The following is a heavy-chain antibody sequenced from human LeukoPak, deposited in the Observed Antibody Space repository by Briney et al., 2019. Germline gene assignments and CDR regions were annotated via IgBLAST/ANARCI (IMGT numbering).Heavy chain of an antibody. D-gene: IGHD5-18*01. CDR2: IYTSGSG. J-gene: IGHJ2*01. V-gene: IGHV4-4*07. CDR3: ARDRGYSYGYWYFDL. CDR1: GASISIYY. Sequence: PETLSLTCTVSGASISIYYWSWIRQPAGKGLEWIGRIYTSGSGNYSPSLKSRVTMSVDTSKNQFSLKLSSVTAADTAVYYCARDRGYSYGYWYFDLWGRGTLVTVSS.